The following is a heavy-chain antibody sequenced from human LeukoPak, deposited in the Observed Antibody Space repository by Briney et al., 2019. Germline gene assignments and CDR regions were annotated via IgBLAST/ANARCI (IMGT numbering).Heavy chain of an antibody. CDR1: GFTFSSFS. D-gene: IGHD2-21*01. Sequence: SGGSLRLSCAASGFTFSSFSMNWVRQAPGKGLEWVSYIRSGGTNTDYTGSVKGRFTISRDNAKNSLYLQMNSLRADDTAVYYCVRDAYGAHFDYWGQGTLVTVSS. CDR2: IRSGGTNT. V-gene: IGHV3-48*04. J-gene: IGHJ4*02. CDR3: VRDAYGAHFDY.